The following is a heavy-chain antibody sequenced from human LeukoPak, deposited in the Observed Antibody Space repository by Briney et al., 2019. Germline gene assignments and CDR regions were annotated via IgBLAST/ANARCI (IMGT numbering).Heavy chain of an antibody. CDR3: ARVTTRRVAGTSGIPRYFDY. CDR2: ISSSSSYI. CDR1: GFTFSSYS. V-gene: IGHV3-21*01. J-gene: IGHJ4*02. D-gene: IGHD6-19*01. Sequence: GGSLRLSCAASGFTFSSYSMNWVRQAPGKGLEWVSSISSSSSYIYYADSVKGRFTISRDNAKNSLYLQMNSPRAEDTAVYYCARVTTRRVAGTSGIPRYFDYWGQGTLVTVSS.